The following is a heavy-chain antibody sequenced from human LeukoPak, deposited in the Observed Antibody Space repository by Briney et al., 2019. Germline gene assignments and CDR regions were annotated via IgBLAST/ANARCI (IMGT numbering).Heavy chain of an antibody. V-gene: IGHV3-20*04. CDR2: INWNGGST. Sequence: GGSLRLSCAASGFTFSSYEMNWVRQAPGKGLEWVSGINWNGGSTGYADSVKGRFTISRDNAKNSLYLQLNSLRVEDTAVYYCASATKIDYWGQGTLVTVSS. CDR1: GFTFSSYE. J-gene: IGHJ4*02. D-gene: IGHD5-12*01. CDR3: ASATKIDY.